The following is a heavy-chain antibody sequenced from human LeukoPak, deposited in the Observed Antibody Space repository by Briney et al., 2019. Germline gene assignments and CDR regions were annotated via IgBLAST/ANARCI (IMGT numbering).Heavy chain of an antibody. CDR1: GFTFSSYA. Sequence: GGSLRLSCAASGFTFSSYAMSWVRQAPGKGLEWVSAISGSGGSTYYADSVEGRFTISRDNSKNTLYLQMNSLRAEDTAVYYCAKDLGRSGSPYYYYYMDVWGKGTTVTVSS. CDR2: ISGSGGST. V-gene: IGHV3-23*01. J-gene: IGHJ6*03. CDR3: AKDLGRSGSPYYYYYMDV. D-gene: IGHD1-26*01.